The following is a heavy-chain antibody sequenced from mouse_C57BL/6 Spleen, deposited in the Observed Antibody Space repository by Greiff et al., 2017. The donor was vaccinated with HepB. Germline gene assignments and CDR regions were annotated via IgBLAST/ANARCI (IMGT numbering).Heavy chain of an antibody. CDR3: TREGLLFPHYYAMDY. CDR2: ISSGGDYI. CDR1: GFTFSSYA. J-gene: IGHJ4*01. D-gene: IGHD2-1*01. V-gene: IGHV5-9-1*02. Sequence: EVKLVESGEGLVKPGGSLKLSCAASGFTFSSYAMSWVRQTPEKRLEWVAYISSGGDYIYYADTVKGRFTITRDNARNTLYLQMSSLKSEATAMYYCTREGLLFPHYYAMDYWGQGTSVTVSS.